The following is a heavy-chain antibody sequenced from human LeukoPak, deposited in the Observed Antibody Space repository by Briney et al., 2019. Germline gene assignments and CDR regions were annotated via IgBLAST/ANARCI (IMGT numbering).Heavy chain of an antibody. CDR3: VRDWNGDYFDY. Sequence: SQTLSLTCTVSGDSISSGRYYWTWLRQPAGKPLEWIGRIHTSGDTNYSPSLKSRVTISRDTSKNQFSLRLTSVAAADTAVYYCVRDWNGDYFDYWGQGTLVSVSS. CDR1: GDSISSGRYY. V-gene: IGHV4-61*02. CDR2: IHTSGDT. J-gene: IGHJ4*02. D-gene: IGHD1-1*01.